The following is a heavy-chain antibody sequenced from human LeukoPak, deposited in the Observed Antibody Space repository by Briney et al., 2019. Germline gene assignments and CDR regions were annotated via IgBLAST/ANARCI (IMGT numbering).Heavy chain of an antibody. Sequence: PSETLSLTCTVSGGSISSYYWSWIRQPPGKGLEWIGYIYYSGSTNYNPSLKSRVTISVDTSKNQFSLKLSSVTAADTAVYYCARGGRGSSSWYPQVWFDPWGQGTLVTVSS. J-gene: IGHJ5*02. D-gene: IGHD6-13*01. CDR3: ARGGRGSSSWYPQVWFDP. CDR1: GGSISSYY. CDR2: IYYSGST. V-gene: IGHV4-59*01.